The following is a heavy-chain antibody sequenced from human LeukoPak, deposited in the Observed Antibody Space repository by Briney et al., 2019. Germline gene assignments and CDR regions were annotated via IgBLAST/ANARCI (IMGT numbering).Heavy chain of an antibody. Sequence: GGSLRLSRTASGFSFSNHYMRWIRQAPGKGLEWVANINEDGSNKWHLGSVKGRFTVSRDNARNSLYLQMNSLRVEDTAVYYCTRVIVAVPGYFDYFDFWGQGVLVTVSS. V-gene: IGHV3-7*01. CDR2: INEDGSNK. J-gene: IGHJ4*02. D-gene: IGHD6-19*01. CDR1: GFSFSNHY. CDR3: TRVIVAVPGYFDYFDF.